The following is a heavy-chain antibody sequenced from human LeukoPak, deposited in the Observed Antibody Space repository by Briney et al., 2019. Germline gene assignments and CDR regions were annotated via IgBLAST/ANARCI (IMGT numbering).Heavy chain of an antibody. CDR2: IYYSGST. CDR1: GGSVSSGSYY. J-gene: IGHJ5*02. V-gene: IGHV4-31*03. D-gene: IGHD3-9*01. Sequence: PSETLSLTCTVSGGSVSSGSYYWSWIRQHPGKGLEWIGYIYYSGSTHYNPSLKSRVTISVDTSKNQFSLKLSSVTAADTAVYYCARDMTDWWFDPWGQGTLVTVSS. CDR3: ARDMTDWWFDP.